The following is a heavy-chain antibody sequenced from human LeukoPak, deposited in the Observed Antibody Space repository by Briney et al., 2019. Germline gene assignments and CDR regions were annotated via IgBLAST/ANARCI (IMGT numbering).Heavy chain of an antibody. J-gene: IGHJ6*03. CDR2: IYTSGST. V-gene: IGHV4-4*07. D-gene: IGHD3-22*01. Sequence: SETLSLTCTVSGGSISSYYWSRIRQPAGKGLEWIGRIYTSGSTNYNPSLKSRVTMSVDTSKNQFSLKLGSVTAADTAVYYCARLRDYYDSSGYFAVGYYMDVWGKGTTVTVSS. CDR3: ARLRDYYDSSGYFAVGYYMDV. CDR1: GGSISSYY.